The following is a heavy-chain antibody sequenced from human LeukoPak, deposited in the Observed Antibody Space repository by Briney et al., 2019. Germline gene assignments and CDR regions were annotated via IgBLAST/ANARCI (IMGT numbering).Heavy chain of an antibody. D-gene: IGHD5-12*01. J-gene: IGHJ5*02. CDR2: ISGSGGST. V-gene: IGHV3-23*01. Sequence: PGRSLRLSCAASGFTFSSYAMSWVRQAPGKGLEWVSAISGSGGSTYYADSVKGRFTISRDNSKNTLYLQMNSLRAEDTAVYYCAKVSVDRVATRGFDPWGQGTLVTVSS. CDR3: AKVSVDRVATRGFDP. CDR1: GFTFSSYA.